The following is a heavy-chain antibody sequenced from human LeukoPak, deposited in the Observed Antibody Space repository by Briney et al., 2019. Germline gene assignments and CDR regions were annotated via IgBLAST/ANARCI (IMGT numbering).Heavy chain of an antibody. D-gene: IGHD2-21*02. Sequence: ASVKVSCKASGGTFSSYAISWVRQAPGQGLEWMGGIIPIFGTANYAQKFQGRVTITADESTSTAYMELSSLRSGDTAVYYCARHPPMGVTGGGNFDYWGQGTLVTVSS. V-gene: IGHV1-69*13. CDR1: GGTFSSYA. J-gene: IGHJ4*02. CDR3: ARHPPMGVTGGGNFDY. CDR2: IIPIFGTA.